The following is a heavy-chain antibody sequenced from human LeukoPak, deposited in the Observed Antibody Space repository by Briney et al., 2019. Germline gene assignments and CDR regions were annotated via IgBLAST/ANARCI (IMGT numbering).Heavy chain of an antibody. CDR3: ATLGGFGESIDY. CDR2: ISWNSGSI. D-gene: IGHD3-10*01. Sequence: GRSLRLSCAASGFTFDDYAMHWVRHAPGKGLEWVSGISWNSGSIGYADSVKGRFTISRDNAKNSLYLQMNSLRAEDTALYYCATLGGFGESIDYWGQGTLVTVSS. CDR1: GFTFDDYA. V-gene: IGHV3-9*01. J-gene: IGHJ4*02.